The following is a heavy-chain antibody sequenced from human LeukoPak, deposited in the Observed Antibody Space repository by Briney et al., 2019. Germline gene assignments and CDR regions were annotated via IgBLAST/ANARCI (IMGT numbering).Heavy chain of an antibody. CDR3: ARGQSLYGSGNFDY. D-gene: IGHD3-10*01. Sequence: NPSETLSLTCTVSGGSVASTGCYWGWIRQPPGKGLEWIGSAYYSGDTYSTPSFKSRLTISVDASRNQFSLKLSSVTAADTAVYYCARGQSLYGSGNFDYWGQGTLVTVSS. J-gene: IGHJ4*02. CDR2: AYYSGDT. V-gene: IGHV4-39*01. CDR1: GGSVASTGCY.